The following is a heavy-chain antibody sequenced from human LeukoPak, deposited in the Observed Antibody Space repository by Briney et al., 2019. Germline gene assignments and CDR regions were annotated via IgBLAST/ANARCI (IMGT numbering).Heavy chain of an antibody. CDR1: GYTFTSYG. CDR3: ARDRGYYYDSSGYYPPGD. J-gene: IGHJ4*02. Sequence: GASEKVSCKASGYTFTSYGISWVRQAPGQGLEWMGWISAYNGNTNYAQKLQGRVTMTTDTSTSTAYMELRSLRSDDTAVYYCARDRGYYYDSSGYYPPGDWGQGTLVTVSS. V-gene: IGHV1-18*01. CDR2: ISAYNGNT. D-gene: IGHD3-22*01.